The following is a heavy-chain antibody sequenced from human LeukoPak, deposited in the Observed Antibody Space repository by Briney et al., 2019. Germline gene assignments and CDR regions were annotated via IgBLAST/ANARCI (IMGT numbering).Heavy chain of an antibody. CDR1: IFTFSDSA. V-gene: IGHV3-73*01. J-gene: IGHJ6*02. CDR2: IRNRANNYAT. Sequence: GGSLRLSCEASIFTFSDSAIHWVRQAPGKGLEWVGRIRNRANNYATVYSASVEGRFSMSRDDSKNTAYLQMNSLKTEDTAIYYCSGYDYGMDVWGQGTTVTVSS. CDR3: SGYDYGMDV.